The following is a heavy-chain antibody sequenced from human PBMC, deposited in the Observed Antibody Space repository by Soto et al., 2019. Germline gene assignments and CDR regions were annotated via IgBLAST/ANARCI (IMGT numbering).Heavy chain of an antibody. CDR3: ARDTVPDY. CDR1: GFTFSTYW. Sequence: PGGSLRLSCAASGFTFSTYWMTWVRQAPGKGLEWVANIKEDGSEKYYVDSVKGRFAISRDNAENSLYLQMNSLRAEDTAVYYCARDTVPDYWGQGTMVTVYS. V-gene: IGHV3-7*01. J-gene: IGHJ4*02. D-gene: IGHD4-17*01. CDR2: IKEDGSEK.